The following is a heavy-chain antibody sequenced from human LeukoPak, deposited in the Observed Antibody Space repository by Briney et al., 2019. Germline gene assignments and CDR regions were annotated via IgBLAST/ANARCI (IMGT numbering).Heavy chain of an antibody. J-gene: IGHJ4*02. V-gene: IGHV3-30-3*01. CDR2: ISYDGSNK. CDR3: ARVTAVAGHFDY. D-gene: IGHD6-19*01. Sequence: GGSLRLSCAASGFTFGSYALHWVRQAPGKGLEWVVIISYDGSNKYYADSVKGRFTISRDNSKNTLYLQMNSLRAEDTAVYYCARVTAVAGHFDYWGQGTLVTVSS. CDR1: GFTFGSYA.